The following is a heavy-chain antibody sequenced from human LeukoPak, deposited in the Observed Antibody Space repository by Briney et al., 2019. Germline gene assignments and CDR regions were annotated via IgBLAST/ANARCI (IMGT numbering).Heavy chain of an antibody. Sequence: ASVKVSCKASGYTFTSYYMHWVRQAPGQGPEWMGVINTSGGSTSYAQKFQGRVTMTRDTSTSTVYMDLSSLRSEDTAVYYCARGTGIAAAVTSLFQYWGQGTLVTVSS. CDR3: ARGTGIAAAVTSLFQY. D-gene: IGHD6-13*01. CDR2: INTSGGST. CDR1: GYTFTSYY. V-gene: IGHV1-46*01. J-gene: IGHJ1*01.